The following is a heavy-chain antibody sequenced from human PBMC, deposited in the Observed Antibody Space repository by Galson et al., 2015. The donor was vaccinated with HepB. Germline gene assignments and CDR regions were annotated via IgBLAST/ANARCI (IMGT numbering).Heavy chain of an antibody. CDR3: TTENSGYVSLFLYFDY. CDR2: IKSKTDGGTT. Sequence: SLRLSCAASGFTFSNAWMSWVRQAPGKGLEWVGRIKSKTDGGTTDYAAPVKGRFTISRDDSKNTLYLQMNSLKTEDTAVYYCTTENSGYVSLFLYFDYWGQGTLVTVSS. CDR1: GFTFSNAW. V-gene: IGHV3-15*01. J-gene: IGHJ4*02. D-gene: IGHD5-12*01.